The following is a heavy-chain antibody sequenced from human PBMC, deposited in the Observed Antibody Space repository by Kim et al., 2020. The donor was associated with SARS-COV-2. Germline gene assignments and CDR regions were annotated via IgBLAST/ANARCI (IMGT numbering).Heavy chain of an antibody. J-gene: IGHJ4*02. V-gene: IGHV4-39*01. Sequence: SETLSLTCTVSGGSISSSSYYWGWIRQPPGKGLEWIGSIYYSGSTYYNPSLKSRVTISVDTSKNQFSLKLSSVTAADTAVYYCARSLKANRVVRGVIIEKFDYWGQGTLVTVSS. CDR1: GGSISSSSYY. D-gene: IGHD3-10*01. CDR2: IYYSGST. CDR3: ARSLKANRVVRGVIIEKFDY.